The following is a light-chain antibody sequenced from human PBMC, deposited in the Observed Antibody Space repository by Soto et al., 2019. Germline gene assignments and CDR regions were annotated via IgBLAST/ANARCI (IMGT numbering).Light chain of an antibody. CDR1: QGISSY. J-gene: IGKJ4*01. CDR2: AAS. V-gene: IGKV1-9*01. CDR3: QQVNSYPPS. Sequence: IQLTQSPSSLSASVGDRVTITCRASQGISSYLAWYQQKPGKAPKLLIYAASTLQSGVPSRFSGSGSGTDFTPAISSLQPEDFATYYCQQVNSYPPSFGGGTKVVIK.